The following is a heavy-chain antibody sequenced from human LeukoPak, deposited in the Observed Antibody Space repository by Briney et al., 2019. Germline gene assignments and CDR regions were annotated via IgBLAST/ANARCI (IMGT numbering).Heavy chain of an antibody. V-gene: IGHV3-11*01. D-gene: IGHD3-16*01. CDR2: ISSSGSTI. CDR1: GFTFSDYY. J-gene: IGHJ4*02. CDR3: ARDLGTTTGRGYFDY. Sequence: GGSLRLSCAASGFTFSDYYMSWIRQAPGKGLEWVSYISSSGSTIFYADSVKGRFTISRDNAKNSLHVQMDSLRAEDTAVYYCARDLGTTTGRGYFDYWGQGTLVTVSS.